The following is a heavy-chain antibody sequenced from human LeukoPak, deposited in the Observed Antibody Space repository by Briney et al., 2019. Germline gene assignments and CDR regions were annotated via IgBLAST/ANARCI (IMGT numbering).Heavy chain of an antibody. D-gene: IGHD3-3*01. Sequence: PGGSLRLSCAASGFIFSSYSMNWVRQAPGKGLEWLTFIQFDGSNKLCADSVKGRFTVSRDTSKNTVYLQMTSLRVEDTAVYYCAKENDFWSGPEGWGQGTLVTVSS. CDR1: GFIFSSYS. CDR3: AKENDFWSGPEG. J-gene: IGHJ4*02. CDR2: IQFDGSNK. V-gene: IGHV3-30*02.